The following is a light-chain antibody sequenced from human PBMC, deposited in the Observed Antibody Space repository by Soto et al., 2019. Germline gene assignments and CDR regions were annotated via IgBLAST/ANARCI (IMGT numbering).Light chain of an antibody. CDR2: GAS. Sequence: EIMMTQSPVTLSVSPVERATLPFRASQSVNSNLAWYQQKPGQAPRLLIYGASTRATGIPASFIGNGSGTEFTLTASSLQPEDFAVYYCQQYNNWPFTFGPGTKVDIK. CDR1: QSVNSN. J-gene: IGKJ3*01. V-gene: IGKV3-15*01. CDR3: QQYNNWPFT.